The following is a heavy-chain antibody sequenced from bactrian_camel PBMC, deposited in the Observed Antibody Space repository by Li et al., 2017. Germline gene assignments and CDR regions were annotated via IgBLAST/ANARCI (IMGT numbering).Heavy chain of an antibody. Sequence: HVQLVESGGGSMQAGGSLRLSCVASPAAYSSFCMGWGRQAPGKEREGIATIDSAGKTSYSDSVKGRFTISGDNTKNQWYLQMNSLKPEDTALYYCAANTRCVAPMEDTSYDYWGQGTQVTVS. D-gene: IGHD4*01. CDR3: AANTRCVAPMEDTSYDY. CDR2: IDSAGKT. J-gene: IGHJ4*01. CDR1: PAAYSSFC. V-gene: IGHV3S55*01.